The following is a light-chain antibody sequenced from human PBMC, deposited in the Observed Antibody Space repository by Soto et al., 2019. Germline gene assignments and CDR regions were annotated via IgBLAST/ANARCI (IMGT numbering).Light chain of an antibody. V-gene: IGLV2-14*03. CDR3: CSYTSTSTFV. CDR2: DLT. CDR1: SRDVGGYNY. Sequence: QSALTQPASVSGSPGQSITISCTGTSRDVGGYNYVSWYKQHPGKAPKLLIYDLTFRPSGISNRFSASKSGNTASLTISGLQAEDEANYYCCSYTSTSTFVFGTGTKVTVL. J-gene: IGLJ1*01.